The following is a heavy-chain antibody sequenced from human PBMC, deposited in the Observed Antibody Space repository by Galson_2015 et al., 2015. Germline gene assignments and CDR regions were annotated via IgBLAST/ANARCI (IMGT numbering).Heavy chain of an antibody. Sequence: SLRLSCAASGFTFSSYDMNWVRQAPGKGLEWVSCISSSGSTIYYADSVKGRFTISRDNAKNSLYLQMNSLRAEDTAVYYCARDLVYYYDSNDAFEIWGQGTMVTVSS. D-gene: IGHD3-22*01. V-gene: IGHV3-48*03. CDR2: ISSSGSTI. J-gene: IGHJ3*02. CDR3: ARDLVYYYDSNDAFEI. CDR1: GFTFSSYD.